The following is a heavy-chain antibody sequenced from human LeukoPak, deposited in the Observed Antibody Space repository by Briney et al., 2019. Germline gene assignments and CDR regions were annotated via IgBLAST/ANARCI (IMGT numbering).Heavy chain of an antibody. Sequence: GGSLRLSCTAPGFTFSSYWMNWVRQAPGTGLEWVANINQDGTTKYYLDSVKGRFTISRDNAKNSLYLQMNSLRAEDTAVYYCARGENTYIDYWGQGTLVTVSS. CDR2: INQDGTTK. D-gene: IGHD3-16*01. V-gene: IGHV3-7*01. CDR3: ARGENTYIDY. CDR1: GFTFSSYW. J-gene: IGHJ4*02.